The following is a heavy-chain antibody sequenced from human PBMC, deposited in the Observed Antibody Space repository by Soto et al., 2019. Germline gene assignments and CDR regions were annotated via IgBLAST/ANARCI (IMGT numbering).Heavy chain of an antibody. CDR3: ARAKEWELDFDY. Sequence: SETLSLTCTVSGGSVSSGSYYWSWIRQPPGKGLEWIGYIYYSGSTNYNPSLKSRVTISVDTSKNQFSLKLSSVTAADTAVYYCARAKEWELDFDYWGQGTLVTVSS. J-gene: IGHJ4*02. CDR1: GGSVSSGSYY. CDR2: IYYSGST. D-gene: IGHD1-26*01. V-gene: IGHV4-61*01.